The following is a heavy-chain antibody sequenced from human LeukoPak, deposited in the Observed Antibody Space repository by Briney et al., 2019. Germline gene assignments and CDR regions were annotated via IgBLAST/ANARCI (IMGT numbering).Heavy chain of an antibody. CDR1: EFTFGDYA. V-gene: IGHV3-49*04. J-gene: IGHJ4*02. D-gene: IGHD4-11*01. Sequence: QPGRPLRLSCTASEFTFGDYAMTWVRQAPGKGLEWGGFIRSKAFGGTTEYAASVKGRFTISRDDSKSIAYLQMNSLKTEDTAVYYCTRAPYSNYVNLDYWGQGTLVTVSS. CDR2: IRSKAFGGTT. CDR3: TRAPYSNYVNLDY.